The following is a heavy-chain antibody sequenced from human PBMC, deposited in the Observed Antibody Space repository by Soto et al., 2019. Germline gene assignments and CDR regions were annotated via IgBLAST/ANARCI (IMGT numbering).Heavy chain of an antibody. CDR2: INHSGST. D-gene: IGHD2-15*01. CDR1: GGSFSGYY. J-gene: IGHJ4*02. CDR3: ARRLRKSYRVVVVADGFDY. V-gene: IGHV4-34*01. Sequence: SETLSLTCAVYGGSFSGYYWSWIRQPPGKGLEWIGEINHSGSTNYNPSLKSRVTISVDTSKNQFSLKLSSVTAADTAVYYCARRLRKSYRVVVVADGFDYWGQGTLVTVSS.